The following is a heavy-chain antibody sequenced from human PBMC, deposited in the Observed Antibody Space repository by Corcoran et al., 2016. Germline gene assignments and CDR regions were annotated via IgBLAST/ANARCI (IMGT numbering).Heavy chain of an antibody. V-gene: IGHV5-10-1*03. CDR1: GYSFTSYW. D-gene: IGHD3-16*02. J-gene: IGHJ3*01. CDR2: IDPSDSYT. CDR3: ARHGETGIMITFGGVIVDAFDF. Sequence: EVQLVQSGAEVKKPGESLRISCKGSGYSFTSYWISWVRQMPGKGLEWMGRIDPSDSYTNYSPSFQGHVTISADKSISTGYLQWSSLKASDTAMYYCARHGETGIMITFGGVIVDAFDFWGQGTMVTVSS.